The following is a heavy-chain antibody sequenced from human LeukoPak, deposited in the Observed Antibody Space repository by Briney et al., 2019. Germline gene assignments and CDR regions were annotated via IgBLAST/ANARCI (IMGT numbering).Heavy chain of an antibody. V-gene: IGHV3-30*04. CDR1: GFTFSSYA. CDR2: ISYDGSNK. D-gene: IGHD3-9*01. CDR3: ASGQLRYFDWLLRFDY. J-gene: IGHJ4*02. Sequence: GESLRLSCAASGFTFSSYAMHWVRQAPGKGLEWVAVISYDGSNKYYADSVKGRFTISRDNSKNTLYLQMNSLRAEDTAVYYCASGQLRYFDWLLRFDYWGQGTLVTVSS.